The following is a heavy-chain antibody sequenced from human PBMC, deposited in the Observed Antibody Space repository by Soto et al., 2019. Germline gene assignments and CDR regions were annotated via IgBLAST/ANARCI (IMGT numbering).Heavy chain of an antibody. CDR1: GGTFSSYA. V-gene: IGHV1-69*13. CDR3: ARGNRGYSYGRADYYYYGMDV. J-gene: IGHJ6*02. CDR2: IIPIFGTA. D-gene: IGHD5-18*01. Sequence: ASVKVSCKASGGTFSSYAISWVRQAPGQGLDWMGGIIPIFGTANYAQKFQGRVTITADESTSTAYMELSSLRSEDTAVYYCARGNRGYSYGRADYYYYGMDVWGQGTTVTVSS.